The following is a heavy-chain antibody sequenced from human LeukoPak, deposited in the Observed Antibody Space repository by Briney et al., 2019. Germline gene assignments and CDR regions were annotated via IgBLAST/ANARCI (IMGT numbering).Heavy chain of an antibody. D-gene: IGHD3-22*01. CDR2: INPSGGST. V-gene: IGHV1-46*01. CDR1: GYTVTSYY. Sequence: ASVKVSCKVSGYTVTSYYMHWVRQAPGQGLEWMGIINPSGGSTSSAQKFQGRVTMTRDTSTSTVYMELSSLRSEDTAVYYCARDRYYYDSSGYIRGISFDYWGQGTLVTVSS. J-gene: IGHJ4*02. CDR3: ARDRYYYDSSGYIRGISFDY.